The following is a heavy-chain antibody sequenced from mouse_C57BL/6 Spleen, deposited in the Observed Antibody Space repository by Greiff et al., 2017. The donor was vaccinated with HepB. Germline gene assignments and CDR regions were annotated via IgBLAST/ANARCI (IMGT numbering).Heavy chain of an antibody. CDR3: ARDISY. Sequence: EVKLQESGPGLVKPSQSLSLTCSVTGYSITSGYYWNWIRQFPGNKLEWMGYISYDGSNNYNPSLKNRISITRDTSKNQFFLKLNSVTTEDTATYYCARDISYWGQGTSVTVSS. V-gene: IGHV3-6*01. J-gene: IGHJ4*01. CDR1: GYSITSGYY. CDR2: ISYDGSN. D-gene: IGHD1-3*01.